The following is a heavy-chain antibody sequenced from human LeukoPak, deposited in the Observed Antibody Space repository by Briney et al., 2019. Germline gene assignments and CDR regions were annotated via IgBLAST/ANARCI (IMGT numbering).Heavy chain of an antibody. V-gene: IGHV4-39*01. Sequence: SETLSLTCTVPGGSISSSSYYWGWIRQPPGKGLEWIGSIYYSGSTYYNPSLKSRVTISVDTSKNQFSLKLSSVTAADTAVYYCARPQGYQLLDFEYWGQGTLVTVSS. CDR2: IYYSGST. CDR3: ARPQGYQLLDFEY. D-gene: IGHD2-2*01. CDR1: GGSISSSSYY. J-gene: IGHJ4*02.